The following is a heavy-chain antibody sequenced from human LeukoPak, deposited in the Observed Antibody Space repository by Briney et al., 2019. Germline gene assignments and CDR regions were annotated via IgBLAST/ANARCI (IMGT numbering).Heavy chain of an antibody. V-gene: IGHV3-7*01. J-gene: IGHJ2*01. CDR2: IKQDGSEK. CDR3: ARDWYYDFWSGYYWYFDL. D-gene: IGHD3-3*01. Sequence: GRSLRLSCAASGFTFSSYGMHWVRQAPGKGLEWVANIKQDGSEKYYVDSVKGRFTISRDNAKNSLYLQMNSLRAEDTAVYYCARDWYYDFWSGYYWYFDLWGRGTLVTVSS. CDR1: GFTFSSYG.